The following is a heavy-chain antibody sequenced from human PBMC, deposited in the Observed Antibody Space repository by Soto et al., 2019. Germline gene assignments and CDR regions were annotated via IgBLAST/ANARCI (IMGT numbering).Heavy chain of an antibody. CDR1: GFTFSSYA. V-gene: IGHV3-64D*08. CDR3: VKPHDNTFCSGGSCYEHDGEYYFDY. Sequence: GGSLRLSCSASGFTFSSYAMHWVRQAPGKGLEYVSAISSNGGSTYYADSVKGRFTISRDNSKNTLYLQMSSLRAEDTAVYYCVKPHDNTFCSGGSCYEHDGEYYFDYWGQGTLVTVSS. J-gene: IGHJ4*02. D-gene: IGHD2-15*01. CDR2: ISSNGGST.